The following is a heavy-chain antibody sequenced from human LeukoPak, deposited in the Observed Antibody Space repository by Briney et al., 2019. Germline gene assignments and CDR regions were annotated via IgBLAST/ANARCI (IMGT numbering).Heavy chain of an antibody. CDR3: ARKYYDILTGYYYFDY. D-gene: IGHD3-9*01. Sequence: AAVKVSCKASGYTFTSYGISWVRQARGQGREWMGWISAYNGNTNYAQKLQGRVTMTTETSTSKAYMERRGLGSDDTAVYYCARKYYDILTGYYYFDYGGQGPLVTVSS. V-gene: IGHV1-18*01. CDR2: ISAYNGNT. CDR1: GYTFTSYG. J-gene: IGHJ4*02.